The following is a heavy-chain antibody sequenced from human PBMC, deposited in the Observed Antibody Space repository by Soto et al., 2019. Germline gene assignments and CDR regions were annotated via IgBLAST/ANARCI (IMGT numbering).Heavy chain of an antibody. V-gene: IGHV5-10-1*01. D-gene: IGHD1-1*01. CDR2: IDPSNSYI. Sequence: PGESLKISCQGSGYSFTTHWITWVRQTPGKGLEWMGRIDPSNSYINYSPSFQGHVTISVDRSISTAYLQWSRPEASDNAIYYCARRLSGPKEEYNAYYFDGLDVWGQGTKVTVSS. CDR3: ARRLSGPKEEYNAYYFDGLDV. CDR1: GYSFTTHW. J-gene: IGHJ6*02.